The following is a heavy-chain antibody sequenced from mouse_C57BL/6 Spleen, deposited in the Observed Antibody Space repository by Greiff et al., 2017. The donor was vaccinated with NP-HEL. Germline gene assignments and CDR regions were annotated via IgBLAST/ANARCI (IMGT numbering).Heavy chain of an antibody. V-gene: IGHV5-17*01. J-gene: IGHJ1*03. D-gene: IGHD2-4*01. Sequence: EVQVVESGGGLVKPGGSLKLSCAASGFTFSDYGMHWVRQAPEKGLEWVAYISSGSSTIYYADTVKGRFTISRDNAKNTLFLQMTSLRSEDTAMYYCARDYDYETCYWYFDVWGTGTTVTVSS. CDR2: ISSGSSTI. CDR3: ARDYDYETCYWYFDV. CDR1: GFTFSDYG.